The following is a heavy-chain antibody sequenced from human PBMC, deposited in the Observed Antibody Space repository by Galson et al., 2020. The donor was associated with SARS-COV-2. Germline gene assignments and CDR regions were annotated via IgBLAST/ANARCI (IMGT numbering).Heavy chain of an antibody. D-gene: IGHD2-21*01. J-gene: IGHJ4*02. CDR1: GFTFSSYS. Sequence: NSGGSLRLSCAASGFTFSSYSMHWFRQAPGKGLEWVSSITGSSRYMYYADPVKGRFTISRDNAKNSLYLQIDSLRADDTAVYYCARDKGIMFIAEYLDDWGQGTLVAVSS. CDR2: ITGSSRYM. CDR3: ARDKGIMFIAEYLDD. V-gene: IGHV3-21*01.